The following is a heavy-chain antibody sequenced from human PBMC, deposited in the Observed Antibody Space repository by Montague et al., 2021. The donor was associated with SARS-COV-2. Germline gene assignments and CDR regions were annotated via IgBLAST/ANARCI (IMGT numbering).Heavy chain of an antibody. Sequence: SETLSLTCTVSGGSISSYHWSWIRQPPGKGLEWISYVHYSGKTKSNPSLQNPISISLDASKNQFYLSLTSVTSADAAVYYCARHHISTMYGYSWFDPWGRGTLVTVSS. CDR2: VHYSGKT. J-gene: IGHJ5*02. D-gene: IGHD1-14*01. CDR3: ARHHISTMYGYSWFDP. V-gene: IGHV4-59*01. CDR1: GGSISSYH.